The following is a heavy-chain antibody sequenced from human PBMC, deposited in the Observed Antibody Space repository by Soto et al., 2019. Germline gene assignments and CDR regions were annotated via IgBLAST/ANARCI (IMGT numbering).Heavy chain of an antibody. CDR1: GYTFTSYA. D-gene: IGHD3-10*01. V-gene: IGHV1-3*01. J-gene: IGHJ4*02. CDR3: ARERLTDRHYYGSGSYYNY. Sequence: ASVKVSCKASGYTFTSYAMHWVRQAPGQRLEWMGWINAGNGNTKYSQKFQGRVTITRDTSASTAYMELSSLRSEDTAVYYCARERLTDRHYYGSGSYYNYWGQGTLVTVSS. CDR2: INAGNGNT.